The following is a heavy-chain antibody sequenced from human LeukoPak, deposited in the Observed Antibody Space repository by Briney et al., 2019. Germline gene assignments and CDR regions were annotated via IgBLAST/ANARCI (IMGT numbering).Heavy chain of an antibody. Sequence: GGSLRLSCAASGFSFSSYWVSWVRQAPGKGLEWVANIQQVGSEKYYVDSVKGRFTISRDNAKRSLYLQMSSLRAEDTAVYYCVRDLCDLHSRVFDQWGQGTLVTVSS. CDR2: IQQVGSEK. CDR1: GFSFSSYW. D-gene: IGHD2-21*02. J-gene: IGHJ4*02. CDR3: VRDLCDLHSRVFDQ. V-gene: IGHV3-7*01.